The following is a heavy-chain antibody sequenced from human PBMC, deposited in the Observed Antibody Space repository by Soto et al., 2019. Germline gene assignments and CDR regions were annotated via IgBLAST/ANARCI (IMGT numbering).Heavy chain of an antibody. CDR3: ARLWALYDFWSGYFDY. V-gene: IGHV4-39*01. D-gene: IGHD3-3*01. J-gene: IGHJ4*02. CDR1: GGSISSSSYY. CDR2: IYYSGST. Sequence: QLQLQESGPGLVKPSETLSLTCTVSGGSISSSSYYWGWIRQPPGKGLEWIGSIYYSGSTYYNPSLKSRVTISEDTSKNQFSLKLSSVTAADTAVYYCARLWALYDFWSGYFDYWGQGTLVTVSS.